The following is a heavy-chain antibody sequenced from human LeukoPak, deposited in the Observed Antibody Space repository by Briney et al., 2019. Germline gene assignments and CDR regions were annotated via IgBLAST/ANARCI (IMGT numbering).Heavy chain of an antibody. D-gene: IGHD1-26*01. V-gene: IGHV4-61*05. CDR1: GGSISSSSYY. Sequence: MPSETLSLTCTVSGGSISSSSYYWRWIRQLPGKGLEWIGYIYYSGSTNYNPSLKSRVTISVDTSKNQFSLKLSSVTAADTAVYYCARHGGGGESYPRVFDYWGRGTLVTVSS. CDR3: ARHGGGGESYPRVFDY. CDR2: IYYSGST. J-gene: IGHJ4*02.